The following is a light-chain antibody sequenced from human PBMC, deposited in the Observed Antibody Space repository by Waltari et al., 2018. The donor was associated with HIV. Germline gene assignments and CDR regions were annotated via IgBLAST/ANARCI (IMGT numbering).Light chain of an antibody. CDR3: QSYDNSLSGLV. CDR1: SSNIGAGYD. Sequence: QSVLTQPPSVSGAPGQRVSISCTGSSSNIGAGYDVHWYQQLPGTAPKLLIYRNNNRPSGVPDRFSRSKSGTSASLAITGLQPEDEADYYCQSYDNSLSGLVFGGGTKLTVL. V-gene: IGLV1-40*01. CDR2: RNN. J-gene: IGLJ3*02.